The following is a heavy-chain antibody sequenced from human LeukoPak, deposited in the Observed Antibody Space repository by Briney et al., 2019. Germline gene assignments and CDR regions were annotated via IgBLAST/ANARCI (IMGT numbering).Heavy chain of an antibody. CDR2: ISSSSSYI. CDR1: GFTFSSYS. D-gene: IGHD1-26*01. CDR3: ARVILSGLVDY. V-gene: IGHV3-21*01. Sequence: TGGSLRLSCAASGFTFSSYSMNWVRQAPGKGLEWVSSISSSSSYIYYADSVKGRFTISRDNAKNSLYLQMNSLRAEDTAVYYCARVILSGLVDYWGQGTLVTVSS. J-gene: IGHJ4*02.